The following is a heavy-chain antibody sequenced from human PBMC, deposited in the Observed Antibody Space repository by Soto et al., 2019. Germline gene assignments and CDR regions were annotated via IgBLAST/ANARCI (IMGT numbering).Heavy chain of an antibody. D-gene: IGHD6-19*01. CDR3: VRDYGWSYFDY. CDR1: GFTFITYW. V-gene: IGHV3-7*03. J-gene: IGHJ4*02. Sequence: GGSLRLSCAASGFTFITYWMTWVRQAPGKGLEWVANIKQDGSEKYYVDSVKGRFTISRDNAKNSVYLQMNSLRAEDTAVYYCVRDYGWSYFDYWGQGTLVTVSS. CDR2: IKQDGSEK.